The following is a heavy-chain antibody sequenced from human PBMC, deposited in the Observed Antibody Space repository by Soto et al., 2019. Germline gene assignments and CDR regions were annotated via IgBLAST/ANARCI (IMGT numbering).Heavy chain of an antibody. Sequence: SETLSLTCAVYGGSFSGYYWSWILQPPGKGLEWIGEINHSGSTNYNPSLKSRVTISVDTSKNQFSLKLSSVTAADTAVYYCASIVEPGIWLGVGPRHGFDYWGQGTLVTVSS. CDR3: ASIVEPGIWLGVGPRHGFDY. J-gene: IGHJ4*02. CDR2: INHSGST. CDR1: GGSFSGYY. D-gene: IGHD3-10*01. V-gene: IGHV4-34*01.